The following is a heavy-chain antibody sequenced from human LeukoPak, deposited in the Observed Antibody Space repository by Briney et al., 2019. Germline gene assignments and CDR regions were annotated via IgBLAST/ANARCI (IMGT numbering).Heavy chain of an antibody. V-gene: IGHV3-7*01. CDR1: GFTFSSYG. J-gene: IGHJ3*02. CDR2: VKQDGSEK. CDR3: AREMATISITAFDI. D-gene: IGHD5-24*01. Sequence: PGGSLRLSCAASGFTFSSYGMSWVRQAPGKGLEWVANVKQDGSEKYYVDSVKGRFTISRDNAKNSLYLQMNSLRAEDTAVYYCAREMATISITAFDIWGQGTMVTVSS.